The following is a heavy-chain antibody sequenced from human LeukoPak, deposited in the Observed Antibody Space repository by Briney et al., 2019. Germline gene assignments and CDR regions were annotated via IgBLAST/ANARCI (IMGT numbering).Heavy chain of an antibody. CDR2: INGGGGST. V-gene: IGHV3-23*01. CDR3: AKDGAVQPDFDY. CDR1: GFTFSSYA. D-gene: IGHD6-19*01. J-gene: IGHJ4*02. Sequence: GGSLRLSCAASGFTFSSYAMSWVRQAPGKGLEWVSAINGGGGSTYYADSVKGRFTISRVHSKNTLYLQMNSLRAEDTAVYYCAKDGAVQPDFDYWGQGTLVTVSS.